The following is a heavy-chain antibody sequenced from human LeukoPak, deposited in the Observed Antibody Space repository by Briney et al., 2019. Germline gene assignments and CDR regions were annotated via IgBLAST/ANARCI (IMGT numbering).Heavy chain of an antibody. CDR1: GGSISSYY. CDR2: IYYSGSA. V-gene: IGHV4-59*01. D-gene: IGHD3-9*01. J-gene: IGHJ4*02. CDR3: ARGRRKLRYFDWFSSYFDY. Sequence: SETLSLTCTVSGGSISSYYWSWIRQPPGKGLEWIGYIYYSGSANYNPSLKSRVTISVDTSKNQFSLKLSSVTAADTAVYYCARGRRKLRYFDWFSSYFDYWGQGTLVTVSS.